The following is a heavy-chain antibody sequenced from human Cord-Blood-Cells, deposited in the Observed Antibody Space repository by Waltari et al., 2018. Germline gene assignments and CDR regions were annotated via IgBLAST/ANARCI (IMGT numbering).Heavy chain of an antibody. Sequence: QVQLQESGPGLVKPSETLSLTRAVSGSPITSGYYWGWIRQPPGKGLEWIGSIYHRGSPYYNPSLKSRVTISVDTSKNQFSLKLSSVTAADTAVYYCASGYFHYFDYWGQGTLVTVSS. J-gene: IGHJ4*02. D-gene: IGHD5-18*01. CDR3: ASGYFHYFDY. CDR1: GSPITSGYY. V-gene: IGHV4-38-2*01. CDR2: IYHRGSP.